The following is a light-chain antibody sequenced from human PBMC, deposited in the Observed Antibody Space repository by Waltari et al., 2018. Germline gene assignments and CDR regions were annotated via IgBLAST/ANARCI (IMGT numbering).Light chain of an antibody. CDR2: WAS. J-gene: IGKJ2*01. CDR3: LQYYTSPQT. Sequence: DIVMTQSPDSLAVSLGERATLHCKSSQSVLYSSNNKNYLAWYQQKPGQPPKLLISWASTRESGVPGRFSGSGSGTDFTLTISSLQAEDVAVYFCLQYYTSPQTFGQGTRLEI. CDR1: QSVLYSSNNKNY. V-gene: IGKV4-1*01.